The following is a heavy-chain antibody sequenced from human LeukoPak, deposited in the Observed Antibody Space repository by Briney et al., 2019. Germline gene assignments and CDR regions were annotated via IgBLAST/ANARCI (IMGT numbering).Heavy chain of an antibody. D-gene: IGHD3-16*01. CDR2: IKSKTSGGTT. CDR3: TSTLGY. Sequence: GGSLRLSCAASGFTFSNVWMTWVRQAAGKGLEWVGRIKSKTSGGTTDYAAPVTGRFSISRDDSKNTLYLQMNSLKTEDTAVYYCTSTLGYWGQGTLVTVSS. J-gene: IGHJ4*02. CDR1: GFTFSNVW. V-gene: IGHV3-15*01.